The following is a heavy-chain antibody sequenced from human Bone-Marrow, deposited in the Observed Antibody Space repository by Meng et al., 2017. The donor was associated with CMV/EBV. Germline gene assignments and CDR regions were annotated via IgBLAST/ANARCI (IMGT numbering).Heavy chain of an antibody. Sequence: SETLSLTCAVYGGSFSGYYWSWIRQPPGKGLEWIGEINHSGSTNYNPSLKSRVTISVDTSKNQFSLKLSSVTAADTAAYYCARVGYSYGYTFHYCGQGTLVTVSS. CDR3: ARVGYSYGYTFHY. CDR1: GGSFSGYY. V-gene: IGHV4-34*01. CDR2: INHSGST. J-gene: IGHJ4*02. D-gene: IGHD5-18*01.